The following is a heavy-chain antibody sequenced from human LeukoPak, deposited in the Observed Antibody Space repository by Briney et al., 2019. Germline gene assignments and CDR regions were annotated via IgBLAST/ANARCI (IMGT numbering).Heavy chain of an antibody. Sequence: GASVKVSCKASGYTFTNYYMHWVRQAPGQGLEWMGIINPSGGSTNYAQKFQGRVTITRNTSISTAYMELSSLRSEDTAVYYCARTRRAAAVGALKRDYYMDVWGKGTTVTVSS. CDR2: INPSGGST. J-gene: IGHJ6*03. V-gene: IGHV1-46*01. CDR3: ARTRRAAAVGALKRDYYMDV. CDR1: GYTFTNYY. D-gene: IGHD6-13*01.